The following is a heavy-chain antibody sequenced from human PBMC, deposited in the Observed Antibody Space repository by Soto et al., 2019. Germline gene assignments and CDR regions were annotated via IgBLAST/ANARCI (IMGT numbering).Heavy chain of an antibody. CDR2: LWYDGSNK. CDR1: VFTFSSYG. CDR3: ARVGLNEALDI. J-gene: IGHJ3*02. D-gene: IGHD1-1*01. Sequence: PGGSLRLSCAASVFTFSSYGMHCVRQAPGKGLEWVAVLWYDGSNKYYADSVKGRFTISRDNSKNTLSLQMNSLRAEDTAVYYCARVGLNEALDIWGEGTMVTVSS. V-gene: IGHV3-33*01.